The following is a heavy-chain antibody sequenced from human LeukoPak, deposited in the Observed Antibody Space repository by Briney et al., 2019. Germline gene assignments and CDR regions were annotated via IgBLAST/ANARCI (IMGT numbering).Heavy chain of an antibody. CDR1: GGSISSYY. V-gene: IGHV4-59*01. J-gene: IGHJ5*02. CDR2: IYYSGST. CDR3: AGTPYSGSYSWFDP. Sequence: SETLSLTCTVSGGSISSYYWSWIRQPPGKGLEWIGYIYYSGSTNYNPSLKSRVTISVDTSKNQFSLKLSSVTAAVTAVYYCAGTPYSGSYSWFDPWGQGTLVTVSS. D-gene: IGHD1-26*01.